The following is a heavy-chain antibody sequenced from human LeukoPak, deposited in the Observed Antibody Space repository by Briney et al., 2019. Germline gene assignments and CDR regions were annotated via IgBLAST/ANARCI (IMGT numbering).Heavy chain of an antibody. CDR2: ISGSGGST. V-gene: IGHV3-23*01. Sequence: GGSLRLSCAASGFTFSSYAMSWVRQAPGKGLEWVSAISGSGGSTYYADSVKGRFTISRDNSKNTLYLQMNSLRAEDTAVYYCAKPASEYYDFWSGYYYWGQGTLVTVSS. D-gene: IGHD3-3*01. J-gene: IGHJ4*02. CDR1: GFTFSSYA. CDR3: AKPASEYYDFWSGYYY.